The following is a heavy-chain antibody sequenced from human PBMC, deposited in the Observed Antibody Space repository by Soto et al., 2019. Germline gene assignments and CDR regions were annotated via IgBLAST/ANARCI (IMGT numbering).Heavy chain of an antibody. D-gene: IGHD3-10*01. CDR2: IYYSGST. CDR3: ARVVSGVFDY. V-gene: IGHV4-31*03. CDR1: GGSISSGGYY. Sequence: SETLSLTCTVSGGSISSGGYYWSWIRQHPGKGLEWIGYIYYSGSTYYNPSLKSRVTISVDTSKNQFSLKLRSVTAADTAVYYCARVVSGVFDYWGQGTLVTVSS. J-gene: IGHJ4*02.